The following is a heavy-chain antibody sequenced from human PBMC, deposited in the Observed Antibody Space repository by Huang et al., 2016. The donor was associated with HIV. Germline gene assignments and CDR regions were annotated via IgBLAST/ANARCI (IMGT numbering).Heavy chain of an antibody. Sequence: QVQLVQSGAEVKKPGSSVKVSCKASGGTFSTYASSWVRQAPGQGLEWMGGSIPIFGTANNAQKFQGTVTITADEVTSTAYMELSSLRSEDTALYYCARGRTRSSLYDSYYGLDVWGQGTTVTVSS. CDR3: ARGRTRSSLYDSYYGLDV. CDR1: GGTFSTYA. J-gene: IGHJ6*02. V-gene: IGHV1-69*01. D-gene: IGHD6-6*01. CDR2: SIPIFGTA.